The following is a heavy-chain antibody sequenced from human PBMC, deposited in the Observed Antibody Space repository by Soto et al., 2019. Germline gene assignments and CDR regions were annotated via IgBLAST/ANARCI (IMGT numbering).Heavy chain of an antibody. CDR2: IYHSGST. Sequence: PSETLSLTCAVSGGSISSGCYSWSWIRQPPGKGLEWIGYIYHSGSTYYNPSLKSRVTISVDRSKNQFSLKLSSVTAADTAVYYCARSRFKRWLQLGPYFDYWGQGTLVTVSS. CDR3: ARSRFKRWLQLGPYFDY. J-gene: IGHJ4*02. D-gene: IGHD5-12*01. CDR1: GGSISSGCYS. V-gene: IGHV4-30-2*01.